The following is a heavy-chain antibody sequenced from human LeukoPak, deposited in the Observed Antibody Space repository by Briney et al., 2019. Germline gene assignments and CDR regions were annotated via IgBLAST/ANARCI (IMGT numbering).Heavy chain of an antibody. V-gene: IGHV1-2*02. CDR1: GYTFTGYY. J-gene: IGHJ4*02. CDR2: INPNSGGT. Sequence: ASVKVSCKASGYTFTGYYMHWVRQAPGQGLEWRGWINPNSGGTNYAQKFQGRVTMTRDTSISTAYMELSRLRSDDTAVYYCARGDTVVVPAAILDYWGQGTLVTVS. D-gene: IGHD2-2*01. CDR3: ARGDTVVVPAAILDY.